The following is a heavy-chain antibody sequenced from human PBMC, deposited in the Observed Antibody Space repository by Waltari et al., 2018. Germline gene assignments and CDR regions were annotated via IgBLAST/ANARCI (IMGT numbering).Heavy chain of an antibody. D-gene: IGHD2-2*01. CDR1: GFTFSSYW. CDR2: IKQDGSVK. CDR3: ARDRHSQNCSSTSCYYSYYGMDV. J-gene: IGHJ6*02. Sequence: EVQLVESGGGLVQPGGSLRLSCAASGFTFSSYWMSWVRQAPGKGLEWVANIKQDGSVKKKLDSWKGRVTISRDNAKNSLYLQMNSLRAEDTAVYYCARDRHSQNCSSTSCYYSYYGMDVWGQGTTVTVSS. V-gene: IGHV3-7*01.